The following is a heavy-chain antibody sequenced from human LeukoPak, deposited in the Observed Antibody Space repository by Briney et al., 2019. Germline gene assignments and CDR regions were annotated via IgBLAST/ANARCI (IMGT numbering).Heavy chain of an antibody. Sequence: GGSLRISCAASGFTFSNYAMSWVRQAPGKGLEWVSGISDSGGSTYYADSVKGRFTISRDNSENTLYLQMNSLRAEDTAVYYCAKLITGTTRFDYWGQGTLVTASS. CDR3: AKLITGTTRFDY. CDR1: GFTFSNYA. J-gene: IGHJ4*02. V-gene: IGHV3-23*01. CDR2: ISDSGGST. D-gene: IGHD1-7*01.